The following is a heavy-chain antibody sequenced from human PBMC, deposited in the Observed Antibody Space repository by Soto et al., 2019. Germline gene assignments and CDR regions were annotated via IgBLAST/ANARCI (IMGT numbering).Heavy chain of an antibody. D-gene: IGHD5-12*01. CDR1: GYSFTSYW. CDR3: ARVLRSGYLAYFYYDMDV. V-gene: IGHV5-51*01. CDR2: IYPVDSDT. J-gene: IGHJ6*02. Sequence: GESLKISCQCSGYSFTSYWIAWVRQMPGKGLEWMGIIYPVDSDTRYSPSFQGQVTISADKSLSTAYLQWSSLKASDTAMYYCARVLRSGYLAYFYYDMDVWGQGTKVTVSS.